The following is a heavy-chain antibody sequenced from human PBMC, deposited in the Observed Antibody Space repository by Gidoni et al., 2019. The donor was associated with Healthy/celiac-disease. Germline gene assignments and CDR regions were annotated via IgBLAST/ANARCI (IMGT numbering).Heavy chain of an antibody. CDR3: AKVYYGDYRMALDY. V-gene: IGHV3-23*01. Sequence: EVQLLESGGGLVQPGGSLRLSCAASGFPFSRYAMSLVRQAPGKGLEVVSAISGSGGSTSYADSVKGRFTISRDNSKNTLYLQMNSLRAEDTAVYYCAKVYYGDYRMALDYWDQGTLVTVSS. J-gene: IGHJ4*02. CDR2: ISGSGGST. D-gene: IGHD4-17*01. CDR1: GFPFSRYA.